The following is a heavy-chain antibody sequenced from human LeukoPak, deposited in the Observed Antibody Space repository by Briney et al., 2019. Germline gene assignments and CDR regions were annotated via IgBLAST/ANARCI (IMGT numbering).Heavy chain of an antibody. CDR2: IKQDGSEK. J-gene: IGHJ6*02. CDR3: ARDEGDSNGGLYYGMDV. V-gene: IGHV3-7*01. D-gene: IGHD2-21*02. Sequence: GALRLSCAASGFTFSSYWMSWVRPAPGKGLEWVANIKQDGSEKYYVDSVKGRFTISRDNAKNSLYLQMNSLRAEDTAVYYCARDEGDSNGGLYYGMDVWGQGTTVTVSS. CDR1: GFTFSSYW.